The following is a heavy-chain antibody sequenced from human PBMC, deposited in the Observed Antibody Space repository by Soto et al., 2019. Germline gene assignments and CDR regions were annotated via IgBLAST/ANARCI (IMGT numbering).Heavy chain of an antibody. CDR2: INHSGST. V-gene: IGHV4-34*01. J-gene: IGHJ3*02. CDR3: ARDGYNDAFDI. CDR1: GGSFSGYY. D-gene: IGHD5-12*01. Sequence: SETLSLTCAVYGGSFSGYYWSWIRQPPGKGLEWIGEINHSGSTNYNPSLKSRVTISVDTSKNQFSLKLISVTAADTAVYYCARDGYNDAFDIWGQGTMVTVSS.